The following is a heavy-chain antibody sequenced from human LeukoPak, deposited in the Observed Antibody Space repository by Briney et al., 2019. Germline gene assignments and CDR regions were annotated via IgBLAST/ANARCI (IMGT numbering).Heavy chain of an antibody. V-gene: IGHV3-30*18. Sequence: GGSLRLSCAASGITFSSYGMHWVRQAPGKGLEWVAVISFDGSNKYYADSVKGRFTISRDNSKNTLYLQMNSLRPEDTAVYYCAKGRFSAARPNDAFDIWGQGTMVTVSS. CDR3: AKGRFSAARPNDAFDI. D-gene: IGHD6-6*01. CDR1: GITFSSYG. CDR2: ISFDGSNK. J-gene: IGHJ3*02.